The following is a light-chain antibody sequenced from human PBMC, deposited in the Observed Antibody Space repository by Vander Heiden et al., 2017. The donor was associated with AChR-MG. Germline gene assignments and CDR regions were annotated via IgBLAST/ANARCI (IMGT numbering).Light chain of an antibody. J-gene: IGKJ5*01. CDR1: QSITSY. CDR2: DAS. CDR3: QQRNNRPIT. Sequence: DIVLAHSPATLSLSPGERATLSCRASQSITSYLAWYQQKPGQAPKLLISDASSRATGIPARFSGSGSGTDFTLIISSLEPEDFAFYYCQQRNNRPITFGQGTRLEIK. V-gene: IGKV3-11*01.